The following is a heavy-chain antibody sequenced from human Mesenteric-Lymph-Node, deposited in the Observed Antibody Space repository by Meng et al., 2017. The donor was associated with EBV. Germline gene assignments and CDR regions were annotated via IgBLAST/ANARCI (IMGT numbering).Heavy chain of an antibody. V-gene: IGHV6-1*01. D-gene: IGHD1-7*01. Sequence: QVQLQQSGSGLVKPSXTLSLTCAISGDSVSSNSAAWNWIRQSPSRGLEWLGRTYYRSKWYNDYAVSVKSRITINPDTSKNQFSLQLNSVTPEDTAVYYCASSRPLAGNWNYHYWGQGTLGTVSS. CDR1: GDSVSSNSAA. CDR3: ASSRPLAGNWNYHY. J-gene: IGHJ4*02. CDR2: TYYRSKWYN.